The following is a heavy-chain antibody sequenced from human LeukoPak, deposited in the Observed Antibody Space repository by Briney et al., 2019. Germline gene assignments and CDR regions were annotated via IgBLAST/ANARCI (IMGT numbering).Heavy chain of an antibody. CDR2: IDPSDSYT. CDR1: GHSFTSYW. J-gene: IGHJ6*02. V-gene: IGHV5-10-1*01. CDR3: ARRGYYYYGMDV. Sequence: GESLKISCKDSGHSFTSYWIGWVRQMPGKGLEWMGRIDPSDSYTNYSPSFQGHVTISVDKSISTAYLQWSSLKASDSAMYYCARRGYYYYGMDVWGQGTTVTVSS. D-gene: IGHD3-10*01.